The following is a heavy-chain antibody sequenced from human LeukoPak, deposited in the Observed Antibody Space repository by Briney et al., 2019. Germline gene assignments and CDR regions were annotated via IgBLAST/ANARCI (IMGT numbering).Heavy chain of an antibody. CDR3: AKSPRGVAMTTEGLDY. D-gene: IGHD6-13*01. J-gene: IGHJ4*02. CDR1: GFTFTNYA. CDR2: ITSNARDT. V-gene: IGHV3-23*01. Sequence: GGSLRLSCAASGFTFTNYAMNWVRQAPGKRLEWVSSITSNARDTYFADSVKGRFTVSRDNSGNTLYLQLNSLRVEDTAVYYCAKSPRGVAMTTEGLDYWGQGTLVTVSS.